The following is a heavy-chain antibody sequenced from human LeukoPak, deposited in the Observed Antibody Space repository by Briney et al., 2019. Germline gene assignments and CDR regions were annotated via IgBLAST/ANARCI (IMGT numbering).Heavy chain of an antibody. V-gene: IGHV3-23*01. CDR3: AKYSVQLWDNFDY. Sequence: PGGSLRLSCTASGFTFSSYAMSWVRQAPGKGLEWVSAISGSGGSTYYADSVKGRFTISRDNSKNTLYLQMNSLRAEDTAVYYCAKYSVQLWDNFDYWGQGTLVTVSS. CDR1: GFTFSSYA. CDR2: ISGSGGST. D-gene: IGHD5-18*01. J-gene: IGHJ4*02.